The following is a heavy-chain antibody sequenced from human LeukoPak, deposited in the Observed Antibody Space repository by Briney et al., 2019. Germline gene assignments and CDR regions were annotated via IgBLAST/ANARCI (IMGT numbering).Heavy chain of an antibody. CDR3: ARPRMDSGYDSSFDY. J-gene: IGHJ4*02. V-gene: IGHV5-51*01. D-gene: IGHD5-12*01. Sequence: GESLKISCKGSGYSFTTYWIGWVRQMPGKGLEWKGLIYPGDSDTRYSPSFQGQVTISADKSISTAYLQWSSLKASDTAMYYCARPRMDSGYDSSFDYWGQGTLVTVSS. CDR2: IYPGDSDT. CDR1: GYSFTTYW.